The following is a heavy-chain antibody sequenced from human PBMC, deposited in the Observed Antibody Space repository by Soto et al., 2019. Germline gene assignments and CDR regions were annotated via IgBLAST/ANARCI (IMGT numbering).Heavy chain of an antibody. V-gene: IGHV3-64D*08. Sequence: GWSLRLSCSASGFTFSSYAMHWVRQAPGKGLEYVSAISSNGGSTYYADSVKGRFTISRDNSKNTLYLQMSSLRAEDTAVYYCVKALYCSSTSCYSGAFDIWGQGTMVTVSS. CDR2: ISSNGGST. J-gene: IGHJ3*02. D-gene: IGHD2-2*02. CDR1: GFTFSSYA. CDR3: VKALYCSSTSCYSGAFDI.